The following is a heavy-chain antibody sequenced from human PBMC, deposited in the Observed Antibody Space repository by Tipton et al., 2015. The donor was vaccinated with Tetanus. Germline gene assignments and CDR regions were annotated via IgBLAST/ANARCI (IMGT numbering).Heavy chain of an antibody. V-gene: IGHV3-53*01. CDR2: IYSGGST. Sequence: SLRLSCAASGFTVSSNYMSWVRQAPGKGLEWVSVIYSGGSTYYADSVKGRFTISRDNSKNTLYLQMNSLRAEDTAVYYCARDLITEAPGWGFDYWGQGTLVTVSS. CDR1: GFTVSSNY. J-gene: IGHJ4*02. D-gene: IGHD1-14*01. CDR3: ARDLITEAPGWGFDY.